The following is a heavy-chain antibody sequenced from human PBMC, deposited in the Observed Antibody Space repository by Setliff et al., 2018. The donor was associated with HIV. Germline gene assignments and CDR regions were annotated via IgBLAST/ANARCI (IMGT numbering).Heavy chain of an antibody. CDR1: GGSISSRSYY. Sequence: SETLSLTCTVSGGSISSRSYYWGWISQHPGKGLEWIGSIYYSGSTYYNPSLKSRVTISVDTSKNQFSLKLSSVTAADKAVYYCARDLYSSGWYGLYYYGIDVWFQVTTVTVSS. D-gene: IGHD6-19*01. CDR2: IYYSGST. V-gene: IGHV4-39*07. CDR3: ARDLYSSGWYGLYYYGIDV. J-gene: IGHJ6*02.